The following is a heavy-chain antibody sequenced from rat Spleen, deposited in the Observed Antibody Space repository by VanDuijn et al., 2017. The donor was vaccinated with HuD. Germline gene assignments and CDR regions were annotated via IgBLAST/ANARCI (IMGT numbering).Heavy chain of an antibody. J-gene: IGHJ2*01. CDR1: GFSLSSYG. D-gene: IGHD1-12*03. V-gene: IGHV2-13*01. CDR2: IWGNGNT. Sequence: QVQLKESGPGLVQPSQTLSLTCTVSGFSLSSYGVIWVRQPPGKGLEWMGVIWGNGNTNYNSALKSRLSISRDTSKNQVFLKMNSLQTDDTGTYYCTRDTMMVIIGDYWGQGVMVTVSS. CDR3: TRDTMMVIIGDY.